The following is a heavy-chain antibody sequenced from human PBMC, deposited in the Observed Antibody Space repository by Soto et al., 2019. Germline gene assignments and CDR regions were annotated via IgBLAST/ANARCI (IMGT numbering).Heavy chain of an antibody. V-gene: IGHV4-59*01. CDR3: ATTYYYGSGSFWYGMDV. CDR1: GGSISSYY. Sequence: SETLSLTCTVSGGSISSYYWSWIRQPPGKGLEWIGYIYYSGSTNYNPSLKSRVTISVDTSKNQFSLKPSSVTAADTAVYYCATTYYYGSGSFWYGMDVWGQGTTVTVSS. J-gene: IGHJ6*02. CDR2: IYYSGST. D-gene: IGHD3-10*01.